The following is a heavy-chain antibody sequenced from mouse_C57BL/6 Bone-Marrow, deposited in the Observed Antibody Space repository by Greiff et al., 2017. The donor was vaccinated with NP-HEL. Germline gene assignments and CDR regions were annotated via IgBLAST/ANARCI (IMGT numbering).Heavy chain of an antibody. CDR3: ARRGYDGYYPFAY. Sequence: QVQLQQPGAELVKPGASVKLSCKASGYTFTSYWMHWVKQRPGRGLEWIGRIHPNSGSTNYNEKFKSKATLTVDKSSSTAYMQLSSLTSEDSAVYYCARRGYDGYYPFAYWGQGTLVTVSA. CDR1: GYTFTSYW. J-gene: IGHJ3*01. V-gene: IGHV1-62-3*01. CDR2: IHPNSGST. D-gene: IGHD2-3*01.